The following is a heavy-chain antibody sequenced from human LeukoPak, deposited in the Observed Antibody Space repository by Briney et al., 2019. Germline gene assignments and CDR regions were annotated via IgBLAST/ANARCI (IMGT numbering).Heavy chain of an antibody. J-gene: IGHJ5*02. V-gene: IGHV1-2*02. CDR1: GYIFTAYH. CDR2: INPYSGGT. D-gene: IGHD2-2*01. CDR3: AREGCSTSNCHVIGDDKWFDP. Sequence: GASVKVSCKASGYIFTAYHMHLVRQAPGQGLEWMGWINPYSGGTKYALKFQGRVTLTTDTSISTAYMDLSRLTSDDTAVYYCAREGCSTSNCHVIGDDKWFDPWGQGTLVTVSS.